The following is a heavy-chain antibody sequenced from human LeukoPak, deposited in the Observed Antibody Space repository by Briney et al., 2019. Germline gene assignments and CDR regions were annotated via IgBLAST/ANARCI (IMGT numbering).Heavy chain of an antibody. V-gene: IGHV4-39*01. J-gene: IGHJ4*02. CDR2: IYDSGST. CDR1: GGSISSSSYY. D-gene: IGHD3-3*01. Sequence: SETLSLTCTVSGGSISSSSYYWGWIRQPPGKGLVWTGSIYDSGSTYYNPSLKSRVTISVDTSKNQFSLKLSSVTAADTAVYYCARQIFGVVISFDYWGQGTLVTVSS. CDR3: ARQIFGVVISFDY.